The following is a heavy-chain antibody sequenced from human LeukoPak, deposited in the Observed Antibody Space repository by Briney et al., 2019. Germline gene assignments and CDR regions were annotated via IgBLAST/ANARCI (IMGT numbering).Heavy chain of an antibody. J-gene: IGHJ4*02. CDR2: MTGPADTT. CDR3: AKGAEIDH. V-gene: IGHV3-23*01. CDR1: GFNFNNFA. Sequence: SGGSLRLSCAASGFNFNNFAMSWARQAPGKGLEWLSAMTGPADTTYYAESVKGRFTISRDYSKSMVFLQMNSLRVEDTAIYYCAKGAEIDHWGQGTLVTVSS.